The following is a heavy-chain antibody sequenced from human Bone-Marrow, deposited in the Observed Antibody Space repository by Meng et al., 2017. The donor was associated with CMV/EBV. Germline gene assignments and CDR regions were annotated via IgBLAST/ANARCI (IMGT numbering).Heavy chain of an antibody. Sequence: GESLKISCAASGFGFSSYGMHWGRQAPGKGLEWLAFIRYDADDKAYADSVKGRFNISRDNSKNTLFLQMNRHRAEDTAVYYCAKALPLESGLYHNYSYSMDDWGQGTTVTVSS. CDR2: IRYDADDK. CDR3: AKALPLESGLYHNYSYSMDD. V-gene: IGHV3-30*02. D-gene: IGHD3-3*01. J-gene: IGHJ6*02. CDR1: GFGFSSYG.